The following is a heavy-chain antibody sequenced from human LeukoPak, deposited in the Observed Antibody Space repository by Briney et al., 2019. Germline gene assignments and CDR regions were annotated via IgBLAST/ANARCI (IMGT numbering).Heavy chain of an antibody. Sequence: GGSLRLSCAASGFTFSSYEMNWVRQAPGKGLEWVSYISSSSTIYYADSVKGRFTISRDNAKNSLYLQMNSLRAEDTAVYYCARDNSPQLTYMDVWGKGTTVTISS. CDR3: ARDNSPQLTYMDV. V-gene: IGHV3-48*03. CDR1: GFTFSSYE. J-gene: IGHJ6*03. D-gene: IGHD2-2*01. CDR2: ISSSSTI.